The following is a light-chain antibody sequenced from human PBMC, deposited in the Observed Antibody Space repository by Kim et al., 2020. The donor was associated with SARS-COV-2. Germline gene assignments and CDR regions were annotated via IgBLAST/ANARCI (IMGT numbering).Light chain of an antibody. V-gene: IGKV3-15*01. CDR2: GAS. CDR3: QQYNNLPPYT. CDR1: QGVNRY. Sequence: SRGEKAPLSCRASQGVNRYLSRYQQKTGQAPWVLIHGASTRATGIPARFSGSGSWTEFTLTISSLQSEDFSVYYCQQYNNLPPYTFGQGTKLEI. J-gene: IGKJ2*01.